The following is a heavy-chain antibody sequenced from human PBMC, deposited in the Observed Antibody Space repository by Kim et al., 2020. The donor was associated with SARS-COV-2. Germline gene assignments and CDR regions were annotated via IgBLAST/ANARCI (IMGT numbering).Heavy chain of an antibody. D-gene: IGHD6-19*01. CDR2: ISYDGSNK. J-gene: IGHJ4*01. V-gene: IGHV3-30*04. CDR3: ARGGLYSSGWYGAFDY. CDR1: GFTFSSYA. Sequence: GGSLRLSCAASGFTFSSYAMHWVRQAPGKGLEWVAVISYDGSNKYYADSVKGRFTISRDNSKNTLYLQMNSLRAEDTAVYYCARGGLYSSGWYGAFDYWG.